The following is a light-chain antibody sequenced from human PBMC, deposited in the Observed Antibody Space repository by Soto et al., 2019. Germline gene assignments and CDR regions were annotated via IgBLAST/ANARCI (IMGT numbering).Light chain of an antibody. CDR1: QTISSW. Sequence: DIQMTQSPSTLSGSVGDRVTITCRASQTISSWLAWYQQKPGKAPKLLIYDASSLESGVPSRFSGRGSGTEFTLTISSLQPDDFATYYCQQYNSFPYTFGQGTKVDIK. V-gene: IGKV1-5*01. CDR3: QQYNSFPYT. J-gene: IGKJ2*01. CDR2: DAS.